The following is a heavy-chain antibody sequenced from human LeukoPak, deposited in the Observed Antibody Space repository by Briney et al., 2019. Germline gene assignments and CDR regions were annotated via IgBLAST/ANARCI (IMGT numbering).Heavy chain of an antibody. CDR2: IWYDGSNK. V-gene: IGHV3-33*01. Sequence: PGGSLRLSCAASGFTFSSYGMHWVRQAPGKGLEWVAVIWYDGSNKYYADSVKGRFTISRDNSKNTLYLQMNSLRAEDTAVYYWGREGRTMKEGDSFNIGGKGKMVTV. CDR1: GFTFSSYG. CDR3: GREGRTMKEGDSFNI. J-gene: IGHJ3*02.